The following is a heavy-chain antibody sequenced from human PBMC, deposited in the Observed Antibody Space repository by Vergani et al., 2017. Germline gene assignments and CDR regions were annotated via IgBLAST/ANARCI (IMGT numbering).Heavy chain of an antibody. Sequence: QLQLPESGPGLVKPSETLSLTCTVSGCSISSSSYYWGRIRQPPGKGLEWIGSIYYSGSTYYNPSLKSRVTISVDTSKNQFSLKLSSVTAADTAVYYCARQGNYYDSSGYYYIGDHFDYWGQGTLVTVSS. J-gene: IGHJ4*02. CDR1: GCSISSSSYY. CDR3: ARQGNYYDSSGYYYIGDHFDY. V-gene: IGHV4-39*01. D-gene: IGHD3-22*01. CDR2: IYYSGST.